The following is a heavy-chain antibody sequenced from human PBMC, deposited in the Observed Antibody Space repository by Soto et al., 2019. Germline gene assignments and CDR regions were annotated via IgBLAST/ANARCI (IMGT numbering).Heavy chain of an antibody. CDR2: IDWDDDK. V-gene: IGHV2-70*11. Sequence: SGPTLVNPTQTLTLTCTFSGSSLSTSGMCVSWIRQPPGKALEWLARIDWDDDKYYSTSLKTRLTISKDTSKNQVVLTMTNMDPVYTATYYCAWIFVGTATFDYWGQGTLVTVSS. J-gene: IGHJ4*02. D-gene: IGHD1-1*01. CDR1: GSSLSTSGMC. CDR3: AWIFVGTATFDY.